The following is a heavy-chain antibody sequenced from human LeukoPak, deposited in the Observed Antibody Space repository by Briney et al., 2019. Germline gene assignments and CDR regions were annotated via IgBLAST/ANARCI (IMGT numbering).Heavy chain of an antibody. CDR2: IYYSGST. CDR1: GGSISSYY. Sequence: PSETLSLTCTVSGGSISSYYWSWIRQPPGKGLEWIGYIYYSGSTNYKSSLKSRVTISVDTSKNQFSLKLSSVTAADTAVYYCAIIGRRSSSGPKLDYWGQGTLVTVSS. V-gene: IGHV4-59*01. J-gene: IGHJ4*02. D-gene: IGHD6-6*01. CDR3: AIIGRRSSSGPKLDY.